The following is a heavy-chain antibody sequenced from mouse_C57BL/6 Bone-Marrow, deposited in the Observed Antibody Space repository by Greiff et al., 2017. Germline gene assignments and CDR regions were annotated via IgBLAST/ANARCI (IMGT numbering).Heavy chain of an antibody. D-gene: IGHD1-1*02. CDR1: GYTFTDYE. Sequence: VQLQQSGAELVRPGASVTLSCKASGYTFTDYEMHWVKQTPVHGLEWIGAIDPETGGTAYNQKFKGKAILTADKSSSTAYMELRSLTSEDSAVYYCTCSCGSCALDYWGQGTSVTVSS. J-gene: IGHJ4*01. CDR2: IDPETGGT. CDR3: TCSCGSCALDY. V-gene: IGHV1-15*01.